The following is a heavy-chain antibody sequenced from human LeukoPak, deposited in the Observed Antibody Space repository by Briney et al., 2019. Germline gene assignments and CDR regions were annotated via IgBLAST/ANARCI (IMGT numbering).Heavy chain of an antibody. CDR2: IYYSGRI. V-gene: IGHV4-39*01. Sequence: SETLSLTCTVSVGSISSSSYYGGWIRQPPGKGLEWIERIYYSGRINYNPSLKSRAPISVDTSKNQFSLTLSSVTAADTAVYYCARLSVGSGSYYLIHYWGQGTLVTVSS. CDR3: ARLSVGSGSYYLIHY. CDR1: VGSISSSSYY. J-gene: IGHJ4*02. D-gene: IGHD3-10*01.